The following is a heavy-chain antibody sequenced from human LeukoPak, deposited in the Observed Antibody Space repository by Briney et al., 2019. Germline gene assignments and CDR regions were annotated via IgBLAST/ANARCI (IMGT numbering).Heavy chain of an antibody. CDR2: IKQDGSEK. V-gene: IGHV3-7*01. Sequence: GGSLRLSCAASGFTFSSYAMHWVRQAPGKGLEWVANIKQDGSEKYYVDSVKGRFTISRDNAKNSLYLQMNSLRAEDTAVYYCARSVPGYAPHFDYWGQGTLVTVSS. CDR3: ARSVPGYAPHFDY. CDR1: GFTFSSYA. J-gene: IGHJ4*02. D-gene: IGHD2-2*01.